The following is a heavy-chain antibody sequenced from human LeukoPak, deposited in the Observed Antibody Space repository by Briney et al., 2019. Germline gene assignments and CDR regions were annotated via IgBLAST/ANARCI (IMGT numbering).Heavy chain of an antibody. V-gene: IGHV4-39*01. D-gene: IGHD3-3*01. Sequence: KSSETLSLTCTVSGGSISSSSCYWGWIRQPPGKGLEWIGSIYYSGSTYYNPSLKSRVTISVDTSKNQFSLKLSSVTAADTAVYYCARHRDTIFGVVPFDYWGQGTLVTVSS. CDR1: GGSISSSSCY. J-gene: IGHJ4*02. CDR2: IYYSGST. CDR3: ARHRDTIFGVVPFDY.